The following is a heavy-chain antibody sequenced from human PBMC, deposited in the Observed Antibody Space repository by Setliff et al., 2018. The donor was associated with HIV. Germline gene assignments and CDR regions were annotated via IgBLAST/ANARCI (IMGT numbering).Heavy chain of an antibody. D-gene: IGHD3-10*01. V-gene: IGHV3-7*01. J-gene: IGHJ4*02. CDR1: GFTFRTYW. Sequence: PGGSLRLSCAASGFTFRTYWMSWVRQAPGKGLEWVANINEHGSETNYVDSVKGRFTISRDNAKNSLYLQMNSLGAEDTAVYYCTRHYGSGTYCLAYWGQGTLVTVSS. CDR2: INEHGSET. CDR3: TRHYGSGTYCLAY.